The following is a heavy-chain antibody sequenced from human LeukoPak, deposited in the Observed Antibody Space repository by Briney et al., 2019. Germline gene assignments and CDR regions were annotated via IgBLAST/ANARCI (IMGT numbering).Heavy chain of an antibody. Sequence: ASVKVSCKASGYTFTSYDINWVRQATGQGLEWMGWMNPNSGNTGYAQKFQGRVTMTRNTSISTAYMELSSLRAEDTALYYCARAISGSYPDYWGQGTLVTVSS. V-gene: IGHV1-8*01. CDR3: ARAISGSYPDY. CDR1: GYTFTSYD. J-gene: IGHJ4*02. CDR2: MNPNSGNT. D-gene: IGHD1-26*01.